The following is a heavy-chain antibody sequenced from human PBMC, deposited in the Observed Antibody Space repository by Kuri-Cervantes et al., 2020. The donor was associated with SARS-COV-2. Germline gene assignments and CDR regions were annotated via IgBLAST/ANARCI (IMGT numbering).Heavy chain of an antibody. CDR2: IYSGGST. CDR3: ARALGNY. CDR1: GFTFSSYS. J-gene: IGHJ4*02. Sequence: GESLKISCAASGFTFSSYSMNWVRQAPGKGLEWVSVIYSGGSTYYADSVKGRFTISRDNSKNTLYLQMNSLRAEDTAVYYCARALGNYWGQGTLVTVSS. V-gene: IGHV3-53*01.